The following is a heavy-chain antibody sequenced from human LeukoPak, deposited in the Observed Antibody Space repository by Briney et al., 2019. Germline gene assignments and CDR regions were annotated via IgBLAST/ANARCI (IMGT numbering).Heavy chain of an antibody. CDR2: IHTSGST. CDR1: GGSISSGSYY. V-gene: IGHV4-61*02. Sequence: SQTLSLTCTVSGGSISSGSYYWSWIRQPAGKGLEWIGRIHTSGSTNYNPSLKSRITISVDTSKNQFSLKLSSVTAADTAVYYCARGPTYCSSSSCLQGEWGQGTLVTVSS. CDR3: ARGPTYCSSSSCLQGE. J-gene: IGHJ4*02. D-gene: IGHD2-15*01.